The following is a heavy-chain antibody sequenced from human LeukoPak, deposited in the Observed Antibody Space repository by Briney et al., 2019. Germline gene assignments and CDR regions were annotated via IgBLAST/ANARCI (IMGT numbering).Heavy chain of an antibody. V-gene: IGHV4-30-2*01. D-gene: IGHD3-10*01. Sequence: SQTLSLTCTVSGGSISSGGYYWSWIRQPPGKGLEWIGYIYHSGSTYYNPSLKSRVTISVDRSKNQFSLKLSSVTAADTAVYYCARGPGRSKEQPPQSAFDTWGQGTMVTVSS. CDR1: GGSISSGGYY. CDR3: ARGPGRSKEQPPQSAFDT. CDR2: IYHSGST. J-gene: IGHJ3*02.